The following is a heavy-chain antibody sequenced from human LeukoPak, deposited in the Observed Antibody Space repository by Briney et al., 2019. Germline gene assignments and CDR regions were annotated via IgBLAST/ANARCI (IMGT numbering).Heavy chain of an antibody. CDR2: IYYSGST. D-gene: IGHD2-2*01. CDR1: GGSISSYY. J-gene: IGHJ5*02. CDR3: ARDEGYCSSTSCYLGFDP. Sequence: PSETLSLTCTVSGGSISSYYWSWIRQPPGKGLEWIGYIYYSGSTNYNPSLKSRVTISVDTSKNQFSLKLSSVTAADTAVYYCARDEGYCSSTSCYLGFDPWGQGTLVTVSS. V-gene: IGHV4-59*01.